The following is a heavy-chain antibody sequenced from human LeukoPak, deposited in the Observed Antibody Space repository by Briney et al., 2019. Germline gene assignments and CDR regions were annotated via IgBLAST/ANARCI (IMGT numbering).Heavy chain of an antibody. Sequence: PGGSLRLSCAASGFTFSSYWMSWVRQAPGEGLEWVANIKQDGSEKYYVDSVKGRFTISRDNAKNSLYPQMNSLRAEDTAVYYCARDRGYDILTGYFFDYWGQGTLVTVSS. CDR2: IKQDGSEK. J-gene: IGHJ4*02. CDR3: ARDRGYDILTGYFFDY. V-gene: IGHV3-7*01. D-gene: IGHD3-9*01. CDR1: GFTFSSYW.